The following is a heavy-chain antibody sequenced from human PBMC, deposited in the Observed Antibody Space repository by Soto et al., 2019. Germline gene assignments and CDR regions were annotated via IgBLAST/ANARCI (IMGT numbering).Heavy chain of an antibody. V-gene: IGHV1-46*01. CDR2: IDPSGGST. Sequence: ASVKVSCKASGYTFTSYYMHWVRQAPGQGLEWMGIIDPSGGSTSYAQKFQGRVTMTRDTSTSTVYMELSSLRSEDTAVYYCASAIVVVVAATQDYYGMVVWGQGTTVTVSS. J-gene: IGHJ6*02. D-gene: IGHD2-15*01. CDR3: ASAIVVVVAATQDYYGMVV. CDR1: GYTFTSYY.